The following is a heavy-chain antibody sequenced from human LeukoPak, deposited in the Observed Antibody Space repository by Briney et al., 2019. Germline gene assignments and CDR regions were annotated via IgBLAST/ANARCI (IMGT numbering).Heavy chain of an antibody. CDR1: GGSISSGSYY. CDR2: IYTSGST. Sequence: SETLSLTCTVSGGSISSGSYYWSWIRQPAGKGLEWIGHIYTSGSTNYNPSLKSRATIVVDTSKNQFSLKLSSVTAADTAVYYCARVPGYCSGGSCYYYYDMDVWGQGTTVTVSS. V-gene: IGHV4-61*09. D-gene: IGHD2-15*01. CDR3: ARVPGYCSGGSCYYYYDMDV. J-gene: IGHJ6*02.